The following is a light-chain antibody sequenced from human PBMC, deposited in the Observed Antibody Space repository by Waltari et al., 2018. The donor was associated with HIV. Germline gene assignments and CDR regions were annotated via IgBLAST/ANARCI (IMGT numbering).Light chain of an antibody. CDR3: QQRSNWPPMYT. CDR2: DAS. V-gene: IGKV3-11*01. CDR1: QSVSSS. J-gene: IGKJ2*01. Sequence: EIVLTQSPAPLSLSPGERATLSYRASQSVSSSLAWYQQKPGQTPRLLIYDASNRATGIPARFSGSGSGTDFTLTISSLDPEDFAVYYCQQRSNWPPMYTFGQGTKLEIK.